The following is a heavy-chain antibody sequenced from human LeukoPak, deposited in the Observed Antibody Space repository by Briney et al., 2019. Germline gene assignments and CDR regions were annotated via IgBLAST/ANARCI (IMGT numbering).Heavy chain of an antibody. CDR3: ARSPITMVRGVMYNWFDP. CDR1: GYTFTGYY. V-gene: IGHV1-2*02. J-gene: IGHJ5*02. CDR2: INPNSGGT. Sequence: ASVKVPCKASGYTFTGYYMHWVRQAPGQGLEWMGWINPNSGGTNYAQKFQGRVTMTRGTSISTAYMELSRLRSDDTAVYYCARSPITMVRGVMYNWFDPWGQGTLVTVSS. D-gene: IGHD3-10*01.